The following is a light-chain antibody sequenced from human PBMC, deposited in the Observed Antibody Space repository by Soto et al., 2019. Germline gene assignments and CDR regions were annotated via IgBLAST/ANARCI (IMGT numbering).Light chain of an antibody. V-gene: IGKV1-27*01. CDR3: QKYDNAPLT. CDR1: QDISTY. Sequence: DIQMTQAPSSLSASVGDRVTITCRARQDISTYLAWYQQKPGKVPKLLISAAYTLQSGVPPRFSGSGSGTDFTLPISSLQPEDVATYYCQKYDNAPLTFGGGTKVEIK. CDR2: AAY. J-gene: IGKJ4*01.